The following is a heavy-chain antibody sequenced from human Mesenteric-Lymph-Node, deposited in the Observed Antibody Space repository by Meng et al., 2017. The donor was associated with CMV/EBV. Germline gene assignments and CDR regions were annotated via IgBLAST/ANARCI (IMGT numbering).Heavy chain of an antibody. CDR3: ARGRPSVDYDFWSSYYYYGMDV. V-gene: IGHV1-69*05. Sequence: SVKVSCKASGGTFSSYAISWVRQAPGQGLEWMGGIIPIFGTANYAQKFQGRVTITTDESTSTAYMELSSLRSEDTAVYYCARGRPSVDYDFWSSYYYYGMDVWGQGTTVTVSS. CDR2: IIPIFGTA. CDR1: GGTFSSYA. J-gene: IGHJ6*02. D-gene: IGHD3-3*01.